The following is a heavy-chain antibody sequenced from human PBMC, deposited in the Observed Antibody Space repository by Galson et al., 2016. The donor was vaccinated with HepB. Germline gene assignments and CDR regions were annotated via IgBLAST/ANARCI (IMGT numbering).Heavy chain of an antibody. CDR2: INYAGST. CDR3: ATGYCSGGACYSGAFHI. Sequence: SETLSLTCGVYGGSFNDAYWSWIRQPPGKGLEWIGEINYAGSTKYNPSLKSRVTISVDTSKREFSLNLKSVTAADTAVYYCATGYCSGGACYSGAFHIWGQGTMVTVSS. CDR1: GGSFNDAY. V-gene: IGHV4-34*01. J-gene: IGHJ3*02. D-gene: IGHD2-15*01.